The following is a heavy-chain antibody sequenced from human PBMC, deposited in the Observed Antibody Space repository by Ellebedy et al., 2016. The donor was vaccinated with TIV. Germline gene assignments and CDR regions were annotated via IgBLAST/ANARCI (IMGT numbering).Heavy chain of an antibody. CDR3: ARGDFWSGYYIHMDV. CDR2: IIPILGIA. J-gene: IGHJ6*04. Sequence: SVKVSXXASGGTFSSYAISWVRQAPGQGLEWMGRIIPILGIANYAQKFQGRVTITADESTSTAYMELSSLRSEDTAVYYCARGDFWSGYYIHMDVWGKGTTVTVSS. CDR1: GGTFSSYA. V-gene: IGHV1-69*04. D-gene: IGHD3-3*01.